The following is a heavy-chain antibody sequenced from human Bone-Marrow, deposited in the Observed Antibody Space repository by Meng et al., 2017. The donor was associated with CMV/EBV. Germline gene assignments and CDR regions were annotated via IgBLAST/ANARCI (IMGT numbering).Heavy chain of an antibody. V-gene: IGHV3-30*04. Sequence: GGSLRLSCAASGFTFSSYAMHWVRQAPGKGLEWVAVISYDGSNKYYADSVKGRFTISRDNSKNTLYLQMNSLRAEDTAVYYCARSLSLQRITIFGVVTPRFGYGMDVWGQGTTVTVYS. J-gene: IGHJ6*01. D-gene: IGHD3-3*01. CDR3: ARSLSLQRITIFGVVTPRFGYGMDV. CDR2: ISYDGSNK. CDR1: GFTFSSYA.